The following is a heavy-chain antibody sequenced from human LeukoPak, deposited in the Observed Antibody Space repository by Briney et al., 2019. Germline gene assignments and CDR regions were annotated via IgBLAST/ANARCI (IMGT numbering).Heavy chain of an antibody. J-gene: IGHJ6*02. V-gene: IGHV3-49*04. D-gene: IGHD5-18*01. CDR1: GFTFGDHA. CDR3: TRGPTQQWVYYGMDV. CDR2: IRSKGYGGTT. Sequence: GGSLRLSCTTSGFTFGDHAMRWVRQAPGKGLEWVGFIRSKGYGGTTEYAASVKGRSAISRDDSKSIAYLQVNSLKTEDTAVYYCTRGPTQQWVYYGMDVWGQGTTVIVSS.